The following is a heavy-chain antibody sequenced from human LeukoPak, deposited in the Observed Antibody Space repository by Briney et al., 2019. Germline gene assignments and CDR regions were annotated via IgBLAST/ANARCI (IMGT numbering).Heavy chain of an antibody. CDR2: IYYSGST. J-gene: IGHJ3*02. V-gene: IGHV4-30-4*08. D-gene: IGHD3-3*01. CDR1: GGSISSGDYY. CDR3: ARTRITIFGVVIPDAFDI. Sequence: PSETQSLTCTVSGGSISSGDYYWSWIRQPPGKGLEWIGYIYYSGSTYYNPSLKSRVTISVDTSKNQFSLKLSSVTAADTAVYYCARTRITIFGVVIPDAFDIWGQGTMVTVSS.